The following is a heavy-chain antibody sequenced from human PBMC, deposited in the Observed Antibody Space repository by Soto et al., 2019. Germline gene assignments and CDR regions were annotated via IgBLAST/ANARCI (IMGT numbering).Heavy chain of an antibody. CDR1: GFTFNTYG. V-gene: IGHV3-30*18. J-gene: IGHJ1*01. CDR2: ISYDGSKT. D-gene: IGHD2-2*01. Sequence: QVQLVESGGGVVQPGRSLRLSCAASGFTFNTYGMHSVRQAPGKGLEWVAIISYDGSKTNYADSVKGRFTVSRDNSKNXXYLQMNSLRAEDTAVYYCAKDRQGYCISSSCYYFHWGQGTLVTVSS. CDR3: AKDRQGYCISSSCYYFH.